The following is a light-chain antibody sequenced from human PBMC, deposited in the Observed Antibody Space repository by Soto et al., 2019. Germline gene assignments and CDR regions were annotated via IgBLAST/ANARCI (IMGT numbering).Light chain of an antibody. V-gene: IGLV1-40*01. CDR1: SSNIGTGFH. CDR2: ANT. Sequence: QAVVTQPPSVSGAPGQRVTISCTGSSSNIGTGFHVHWYQQLPGAAPKLLIYANTNRPSGVPARFSASESGTSASLAITGLQAEDEADYYCQAQDSRLSALYVFGTGTKLTVL. J-gene: IGLJ1*01. CDR3: QAQDSRLSALYV.